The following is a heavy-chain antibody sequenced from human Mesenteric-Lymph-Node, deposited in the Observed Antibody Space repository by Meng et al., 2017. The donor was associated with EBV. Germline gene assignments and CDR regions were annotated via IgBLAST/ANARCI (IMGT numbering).Heavy chain of an antibody. CDR2: ITPYNGNT. CDR3: VVGDSGYESDY. V-gene: IGHV1-18*01. Sequence: QVQPEQSGLEEKEPGASLNVSCNASGYTFTNYGISWVRQDPVQGFEWVGWITPYNGNTYYGHNVQGRVTMTTDTSTSTAYMELRSLRSDDSAVYYCVVGDSGYESDYWGQGTLVTVSS. CDR1: GYTFTNYG. D-gene: IGHD5-12*01. J-gene: IGHJ4*02.